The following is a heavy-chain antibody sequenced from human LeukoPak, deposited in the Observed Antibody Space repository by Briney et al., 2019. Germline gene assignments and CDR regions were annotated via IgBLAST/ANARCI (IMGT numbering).Heavy chain of an antibody. V-gene: IGHV1-8*01. CDR3: ARAGGYCGRISCPYYFDY. CDR2: MNPNSGNT. D-gene: IGHD2-15*01. Sequence: ASVKVSFKASGYTFTKYDINWVRQATGQGVEWMGWMNPNSGNTGYAQKFQGRVTITRNTSLSTAYMELSSLRSEDTAVYYCARAGGYCGRISCPYYFDYWGQGSLVAVSS. CDR1: GYTFTKYD. J-gene: IGHJ4*02.